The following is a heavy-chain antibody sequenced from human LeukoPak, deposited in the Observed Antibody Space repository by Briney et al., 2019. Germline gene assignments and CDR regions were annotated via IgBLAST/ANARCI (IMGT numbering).Heavy chain of an antibody. CDR2: ISGDGGST. CDR3: AKDIVKDYDILTGYYPFDY. CDR1: GFTFDDYA. J-gene: IGHJ4*02. Sequence: PGGSLRLSCAASGFTFDDYAMHWVRQAPGKGLEWVSLISGDGGSTYYADSVKGRLTISRDNSKNSLYLQMNSLRTEDTALYYCAKDIVKDYDILTGYYPFDYWGQGTLVTVSS. D-gene: IGHD3-9*01. V-gene: IGHV3-43*02.